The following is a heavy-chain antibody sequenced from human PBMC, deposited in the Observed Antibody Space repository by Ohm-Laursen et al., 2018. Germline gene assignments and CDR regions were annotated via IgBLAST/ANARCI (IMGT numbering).Heavy chain of an antibody. Sequence: PGTLSLTCTVSGGSISSYYWSWIRQPPGKGLEWIGYIYYSGSTNYNPSLESRVTISADTSKNQFSLRLTSVTAADTAVYYCARQDSGDYYFDYWGQGTLVTVSS. CDR3: ARQDSGDYYFDY. J-gene: IGHJ4*02. CDR1: GGSISSYY. D-gene: IGHD4-17*01. V-gene: IGHV4-59*08. CDR2: IYYSGST.